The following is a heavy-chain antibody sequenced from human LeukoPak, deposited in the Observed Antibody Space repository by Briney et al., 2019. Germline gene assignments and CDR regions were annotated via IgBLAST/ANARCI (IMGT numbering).Heavy chain of an antibody. J-gene: IGHJ4*02. CDR1: GFTFSDYC. Sequence: RPGGSLRLSCAASGFTFSDYCMNWVRQAPGKGLEWVSYITADSSPMFYADSVKGRFTISRDNAKNSVSLQMNSLRAEDTAVYYCARGRPVDYWGQGTLVTVSS. CDR2: ITADSSPM. D-gene: IGHD6-6*01. V-gene: IGHV3-48*01. CDR3: ARGRPVDY.